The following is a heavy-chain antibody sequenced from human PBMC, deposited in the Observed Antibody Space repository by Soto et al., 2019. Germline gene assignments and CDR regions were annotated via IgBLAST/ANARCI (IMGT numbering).Heavy chain of an antibody. D-gene: IGHD6-19*01. J-gene: IGHJ5*02. CDR2: ISGSGGST. V-gene: IGHV3-23*01. CDR1: GFTFSSYA. Sequence: EVQLLESGGGLVQPGGSLRLSCAASGFTFSSYAMSWVRQAPGKGLEWVSAISGSGGSTYYADSVKGRFTISRDNSKNTLYRQMNSLRAEDTAVYYCAKVPGPYSSGQNGFDPWGQGTLVTVSS. CDR3: AKVPGPYSSGQNGFDP.